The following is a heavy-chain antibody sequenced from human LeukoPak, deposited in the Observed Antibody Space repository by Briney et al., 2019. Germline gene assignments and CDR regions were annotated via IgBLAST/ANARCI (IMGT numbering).Heavy chain of an antibody. D-gene: IGHD3-10*01. CDR3: ARGGFTMVRGVFALDY. CDR2: ISYDGSNK. V-gene: IGHV3-30-3*01. Sequence: GGSLRLSCAASGFTFSSYAMHWVRQAPGKGLEWVAVISYDGSNKYYADSVKGRFTISRDNSKNTLYLQMNSLRAEDTAVYYCARGGFTMVRGVFALDYWGQGTLVTVSS. CDR1: GFTFSSYA. J-gene: IGHJ4*02.